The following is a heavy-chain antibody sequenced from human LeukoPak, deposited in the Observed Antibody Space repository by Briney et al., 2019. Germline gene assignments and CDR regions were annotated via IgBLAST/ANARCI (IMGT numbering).Heavy chain of an antibody. Sequence: RGSLTLPCAASGFSLSNAWLSWARQPPAKGPEWAGRIKSKTDVGTTDSAAPVKGRFPISRDDSENTLYLQMTSLKTEDTAVYYCATTSYGSFGHWGQGTLVAVSS. CDR2: IKSKTDVGTT. V-gene: IGHV3-15*01. CDR1: GFSLSNAW. CDR3: ATTSYGSFGH. J-gene: IGHJ4*02. D-gene: IGHD3-10*01.